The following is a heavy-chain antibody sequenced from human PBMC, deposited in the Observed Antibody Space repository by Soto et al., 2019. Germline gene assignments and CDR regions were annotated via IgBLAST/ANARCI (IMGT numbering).Heavy chain of an antibody. D-gene: IGHD3-3*01. CDR3: ARVGLSTIFGVVSYGMDV. V-gene: IGHV1-46*01. Sequence: ASVKVSCKASGYTFSSYGISWVRQAPGQGLEWMGIINPSGGSTSYAQKFQGRVAMTRDTSTSTAYMELSSLRSEDTAVYYCARVGLSTIFGVVSYGMDVWGQGTTVTVSS. CDR1: GYTFSSYG. CDR2: INPSGGST. J-gene: IGHJ6*02.